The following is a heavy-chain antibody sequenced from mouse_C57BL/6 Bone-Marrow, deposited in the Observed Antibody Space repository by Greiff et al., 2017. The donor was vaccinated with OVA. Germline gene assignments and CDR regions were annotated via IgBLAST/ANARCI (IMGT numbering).Heavy chain of an antibody. CDR3: ARPPLGPLFDY. CDR1: GYTFTSYG. CDR2: IYPRSGNT. V-gene: IGHV1-81*01. Sequence: VKLMESGAELARPGASVKLSCKASGYTFTSYGISWVKQRTGQGLEWIGEIYPRSGNTYYNEKFKGKATLTADKSSSTAYMELRSLTSEDSAVYFCARPPLGPLFDYWGQGTTLTVSS. J-gene: IGHJ2*01. D-gene: IGHD4-1*01.